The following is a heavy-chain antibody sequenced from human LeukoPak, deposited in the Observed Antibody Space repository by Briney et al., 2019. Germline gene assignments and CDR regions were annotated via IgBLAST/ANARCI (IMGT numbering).Heavy chain of an antibody. CDR3: ARDRRAAARGN. Sequence: PGGSLRLSCSASGFTFSSYSMNWVRQAPGKGLEWVSSISSSSSYIYYADSVKGRFTISRDNAKNSLYLQMNSLRAEDTAVYYCARDRRAAARGNWGQGTLVTVSS. J-gene: IGHJ4*02. CDR2: ISSSSSYI. V-gene: IGHV3-21*01. CDR1: GFTFSSYS. D-gene: IGHD6-13*01.